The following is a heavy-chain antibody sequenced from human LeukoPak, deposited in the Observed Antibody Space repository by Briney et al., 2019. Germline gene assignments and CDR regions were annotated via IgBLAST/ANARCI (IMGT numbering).Heavy chain of an antibody. D-gene: IGHD2-15*01. CDR3: TRDRYCSGGSCYSGGLDY. Sequence: GGSLRLSCAASGFTVSSNYMNWVRQAPGKGPEWVGLIRSKAYGGTTEYAASVKGRFTISRDDSRSIAVLQMNSLKTEDTAVYYCTRDRYCSGGSCYSGGLDYRGQGTLVTVSS. V-gene: IGHV3-49*04. CDR1: GFTVSSNY. J-gene: IGHJ4*02. CDR2: IRSKAYGGTT.